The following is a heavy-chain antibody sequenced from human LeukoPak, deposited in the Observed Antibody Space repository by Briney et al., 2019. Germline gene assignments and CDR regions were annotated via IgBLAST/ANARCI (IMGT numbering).Heavy chain of an antibody. J-gene: IGHJ4*02. V-gene: IGHV3-49*04. D-gene: IGHD3-22*01. Sequence: HPCRSLRLSCTVSGFTFGDYTMNWVRQAPGKGLQWVGFPRSKATGGTPDYAASVKGRFTISRDDSKSIAYLQMNSLETGDTAVYYCTRNGNDYDNTGYLYRFDYWGRGTLVTVSS. CDR3: TRNGNDYDNTGYLYRFDY. CDR1: GFTFGDYT. CDR2: PRSKATGGTP.